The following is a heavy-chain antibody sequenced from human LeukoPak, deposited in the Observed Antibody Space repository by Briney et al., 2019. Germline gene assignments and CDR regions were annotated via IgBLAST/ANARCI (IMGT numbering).Heavy chain of an antibody. D-gene: IGHD6-13*01. V-gene: IGHV3-21*01. CDR2: ISSSSSYI. Sequence: GGSLRLSCAASGFTLSSYSMNWVRQAPGKGLEWVSSISSSSSYIYYADSVKGRFTISRDNAKNSLYLQMNSLRAEDTAVYYCARTGGSWYLPYDYWGQGTLVTASS. J-gene: IGHJ4*02. CDR3: ARTGGSWYLPYDY. CDR1: GFTLSSYS.